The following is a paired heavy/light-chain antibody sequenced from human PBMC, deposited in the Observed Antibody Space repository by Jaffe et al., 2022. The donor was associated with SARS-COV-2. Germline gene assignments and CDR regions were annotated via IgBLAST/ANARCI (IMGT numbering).Light chain of an antibody. CDR3: NSYTATNTWV. V-gene: IGLV2-14*03. J-gene: IGLJ3*02. CDR2: GVS. Sequence: QSALTQPASVSGSPGQSITISCTGTSSDVGGYNFVSWYQQHPGKAPKVMIYGVSNRPSGVSNRFSGSKSANTASLTISGLQAEDEADYYCNSYTATNTWVFGGGTKLTVL. CDR1: SSDVGGYNF.
Heavy chain of an antibody. Sequence: EVQLLESGGGLIQPGGSLRLSCAASGFIFNSYTMSWVRQAPGKGLEWVSCISAGGSSTHFADSVKGRFTISRDNSKNTLYLQMNSLRADDTALYYCAKDTGWPYYFDYWGQGTLVTVSS. D-gene: IGHD6-19*01. J-gene: IGHJ4*02. V-gene: IGHV3-23*01. CDR1: GFIFNSYT. CDR3: AKDTGWPYYFDY. CDR2: ISAGGSST.